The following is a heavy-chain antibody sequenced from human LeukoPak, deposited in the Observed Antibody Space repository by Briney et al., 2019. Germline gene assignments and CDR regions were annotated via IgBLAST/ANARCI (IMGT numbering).Heavy chain of an antibody. CDR3: ARFGVVTNDAFDI. J-gene: IGHJ3*02. CDR2: INPNSGVT. CDR1: GYTFNGYY. V-gene: IGHV1-2*02. D-gene: IGHD3-3*01. Sequence: ASVKVSCKASGYTFNGYYIHWVRQAPGQGLEWMGWINPNSGVTKYAQQFQGRVTMTWDTSVSTAFMELYRLASDDTAMYYCARFGVVTNDAFDIWGQGTVVTISS.